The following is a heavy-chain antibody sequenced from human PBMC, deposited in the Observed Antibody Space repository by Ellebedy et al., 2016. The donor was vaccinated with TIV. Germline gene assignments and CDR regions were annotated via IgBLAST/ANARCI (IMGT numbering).Heavy chain of an antibody. CDR2: IKRDGSEK. CDR1: GFTFSDYW. J-gene: IGHJ4*02. V-gene: IGHV3-7*03. D-gene: IGHD3-22*01. Sequence: GGSLRLXCAASGFTFSDYWMTWVRQAPGKGLEWVATIKRDGSEKYYVDSVKGRFTISRDNAKNSLYLQMNSLRAEDTAVYYCARDQLGDYYDSSGYYSPHFDYWGQGTLVTVSS. CDR3: ARDQLGDYYDSSGYYSPHFDY.